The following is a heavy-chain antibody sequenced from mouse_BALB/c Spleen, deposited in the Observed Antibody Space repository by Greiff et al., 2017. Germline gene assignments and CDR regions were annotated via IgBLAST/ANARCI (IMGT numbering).Heavy chain of an antibody. CDR1: GYTFTSYW. D-gene: IGHD2-1*01. CDR2: IYPSDSYT. Sequence: QVQLQQPGAELVRPGASVKLSCKASGYTFTSYWINWVKQRPGQGLEWIGNIYPSDSYTNYNQKFKDKATLTVDKSSSTAYMQLSSPTSEDSAVYYCNAWGGNYFPFDYWGQGTTLTVSS. V-gene: IGHV1-69*02. CDR3: NAWGGNYFPFDY. J-gene: IGHJ2*01.